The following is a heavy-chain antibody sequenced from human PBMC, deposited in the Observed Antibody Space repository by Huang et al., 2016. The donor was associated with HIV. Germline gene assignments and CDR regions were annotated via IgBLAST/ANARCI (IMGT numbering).Heavy chain of an antibody. J-gene: IGHJ4*02. CDR1: GFIVSTNY. Sequence: EVQLVESGGGLIQPGGSLRLSCAASGFIVSTNYMTWVGQAPGKWREGVSLIKSGGTTYYADSVKGRFTISRDDSENTLYLHMTSLRAGDTAVYYCAKEGDTGAALGYWGQGTLVTVS. CDR2: IKSGGTT. V-gene: IGHV3-53*01. D-gene: IGHD2-8*02. CDR3: AKEGDTGAALGY.